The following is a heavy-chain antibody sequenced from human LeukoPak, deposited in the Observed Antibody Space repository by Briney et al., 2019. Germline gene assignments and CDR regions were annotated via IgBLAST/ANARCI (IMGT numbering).Heavy chain of an antibody. Sequence: PSETLSLTFTVSGGSLRSYYWSWIRQPPGKGLEWIGYIYYSGSTNYNPSLKSRVTISVDTSKNQFSLKLSSVTAADTAVYYCARDLYSTSSSGSYYYYGMDVWGQGTTVTVSS. CDR2: IYYSGST. CDR3: ARDLYSTSSSGSYYYYGMDV. V-gene: IGHV4-59*01. J-gene: IGHJ6*02. CDR1: GGSLRSYY. D-gene: IGHD6-6*01.